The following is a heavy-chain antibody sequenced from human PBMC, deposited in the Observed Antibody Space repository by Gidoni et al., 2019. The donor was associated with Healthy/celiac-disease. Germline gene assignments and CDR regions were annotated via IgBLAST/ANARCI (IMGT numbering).Heavy chain of an antibody. CDR3: AHLYYDILTGYYTGAGYFDY. CDR1: GFPLSTSGVG. J-gene: IGHJ4*02. V-gene: IGHV2-5*02. D-gene: IGHD3-9*01. CDR2: IYWDDDK. Sequence: QITLKESGPTLVKPTQTLTLTCTFSGFPLSTSGVGVGWIRQPPGKALEWLALIYWDDDKRYSPSLKSRLTITKDTSKNQVVLTMTNMDPVDTATYYCAHLYYDILTGYYTGAGYFDYWGQGTLVTVSS.